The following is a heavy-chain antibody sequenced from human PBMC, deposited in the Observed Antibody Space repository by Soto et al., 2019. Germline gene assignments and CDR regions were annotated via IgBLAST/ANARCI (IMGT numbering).Heavy chain of an antibody. CDR1: GGSISSGGYY. Sequence: SETLSFTCTVSGGSISSGGYYWSWIRQHPGKGLEWIGYIYYSGSTYYNPSLKSRVTISVDTSKNQFSLKLSSVTAADTAVYYCAGGDRDYVNYWGQGTLVTVSS. J-gene: IGHJ4*02. V-gene: IGHV4-31*03. CDR2: IYYSGST. CDR3: AGGDRDYVNY. D-gene: IGHD4-17*01.